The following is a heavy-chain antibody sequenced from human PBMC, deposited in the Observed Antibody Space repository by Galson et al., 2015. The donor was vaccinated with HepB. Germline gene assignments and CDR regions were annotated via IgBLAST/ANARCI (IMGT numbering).Heavy chain of an antibody. CDR3: TKDRPFLAVAPTLYYFDH. J-gene: IGHJ4*02. CDR1: GYTFNSYG. D-gene: IGHD6-19*01. CDR2: VSAYNGDT. Sequence: SVKVSCKASGYTFNSYGISWVRQAPGQGLEWMGWVSAYNGDTESAQTFQDRVIMTTDTSKTTAYLELRSLTSDDTAGYYCTKDRPFLAVAPTLYYFDHWGQGTLVTVSS. V-gene: IGHV1-18*01.